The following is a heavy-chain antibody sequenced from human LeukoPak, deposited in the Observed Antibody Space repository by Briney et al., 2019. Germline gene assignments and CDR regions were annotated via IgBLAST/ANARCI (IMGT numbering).Heavy chain of an antibody. CDR2: INHSGST. Sequence: SETLSLTCAVYGGSFSGYYWSWIRQPPGKGLERIGEINHSGSTNYNPSLKSRVTISVDTSKNQFSLKLSSVTAADTAVYYCARGSSSWYRPYYGMDVWGQGTTVTVSS. D-gene: IGHD6-13*01. J-gene: IGHJ6*02. CDR3: ARGSSSWYRPYYGMDV. CDR1: GGSFSGYY. V-gene: IGHV4-34*01.